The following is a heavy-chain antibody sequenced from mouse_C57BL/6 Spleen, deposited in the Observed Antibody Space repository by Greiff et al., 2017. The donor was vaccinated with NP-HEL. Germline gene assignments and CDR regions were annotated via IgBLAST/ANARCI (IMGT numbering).Heavy chain of an antibody. J-gene: IGHJ4*01. D-gene: IGHD1-1*01. V-gene: IGHV1-22*01. Sequence: EVQLQQSGPELVKPGASVKMSCKASGYTFTDYNMHWVKQSHGKSLEWIGYINPNNGGTSYNQKFKGKATLTVNKSSSTAYMELRSLTSEDSEVYYCDRRDYYYGTATYYAMDYWGQGTSVTVSS. CDR3: DRRDYYYGTATYYAMDY. CDR2: INPNNGGT. CDR1: GYTFTDYN.